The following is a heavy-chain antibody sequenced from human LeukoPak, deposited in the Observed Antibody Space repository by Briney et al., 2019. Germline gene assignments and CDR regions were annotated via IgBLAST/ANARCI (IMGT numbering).Heavy chain of an antibody. CDR3: ASSLRFLSWLDY. Sequence: GASVKVSCKASGYTFTGYYMHWVRQAPGQGLEWMGRINPNSGGTNYAQKFQGRVTMTRDTSISTAYMGLSRLGSDDTAVYYCASSLRFLSWLDYWGQGTLVTVSS. CDR2: INPNSGGT. J-gene: IGHJ4*02. D-gene: IGHD3-3*01. CDR1: GYTFTGYY. V-gene: IGHV1-2*06.